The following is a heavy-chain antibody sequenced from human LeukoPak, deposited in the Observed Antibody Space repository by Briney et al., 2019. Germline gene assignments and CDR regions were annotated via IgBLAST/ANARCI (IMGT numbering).Heavy chain of an antibody. D-gene: IGHD1-26*01. CDR3: ARGGLPVYYYYMDV. J-gene: IGHJ6*03. CDR2: INPNSGGT. Sequence: VASVKVSCKTSGYTFTGYFMHWVRQAPGQGLEWMGWINPNSGGTNYPQKFQDRVTMTRDTSISTAYMELSRLRSDDTAIYYCARGGLPVYYYYMDVWGRGTTVTVSS. V-gene: IGHV1-2*02. CDR1: GYTFTGYF.